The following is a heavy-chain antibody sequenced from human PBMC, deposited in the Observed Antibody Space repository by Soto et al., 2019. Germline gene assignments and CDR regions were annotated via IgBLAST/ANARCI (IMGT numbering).Heavy chain of an antibody. CDR3: ARITGTGYCTSTSCLKRGYFDY. V-gene: IGHV2-70*11. CDR1: GFSLRSSGMC. D-gene: IGHD2-2*01. CDR2: IDWDDDK. J-gene: IGHJ4*02. Sequence: LTCTFSGFSLRSSGMCVSWIRQPPGKALEWLARIDWDDDKYYNTSLKTRLTISKDTSKNQVVLTMTNMDPVDTATYYCARITGTGYCTSTSCLKRGYFDYCGEGTLVTLSS.